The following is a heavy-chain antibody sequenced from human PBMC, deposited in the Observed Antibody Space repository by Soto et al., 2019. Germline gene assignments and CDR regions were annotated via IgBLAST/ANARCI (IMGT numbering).Heavy chain of an antibody. CDR1: GFTFTTAW. V-gene: IGHV3-15*07. CDR3: SADLPDWGAYAFDY. Sequence: GGSLRLSCAASGFTFTTAWINWVRQAPGKGLEWVGRVKSKVDGGSIDYAAPVRGRFTISRDDSRSTVDLQMNSLSAEDSAMYYCSADLPDWGAYAFDYWGQGALVTVSS. J-gene: IGHJ4*02. CDR2: VKSKVDGGSI. D-gene: IGHD3-16*01.